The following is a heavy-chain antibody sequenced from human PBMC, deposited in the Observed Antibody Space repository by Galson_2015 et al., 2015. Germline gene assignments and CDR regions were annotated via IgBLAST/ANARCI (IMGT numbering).Heavy chain of an antibody. CDR3: ARDRARIVGATDAFDI. D-gene: IGHD1-26*01. J-gene: IGHJ3*02. CDR2: ISYDGSNK. Sequence: SLRLSCAASGFTFSSYAMHWVRQAPGKGLEWVAVISYDGSNKYYADSAKGRFTISRDNSKNTLYLQMNSLRAEDTAVYYCARDRARIVGATDAFDIWGQGTMVTVSS. V-gene: IGHV3-30-3*01. CDR1: GFTFSSYA.